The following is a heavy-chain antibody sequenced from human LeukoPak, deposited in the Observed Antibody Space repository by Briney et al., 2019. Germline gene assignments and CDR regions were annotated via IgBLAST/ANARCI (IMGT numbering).Heavy chain of an antibody. Sequence: GGSLRLSCAASGFTFSSYSMNWVRHAPGKGLEWVSSISSSSSYIYYADSVKGRFTISRDNAKNSLYLQMNSLRAEDTAVYYCARDRGGYSYGYDYWGQGTLVTVSS. J-gene: IGHJ4*02. CDR1: GFTFSSYS. CDR2: ISSSSSYI. CDR3: ARDRGGYSYGYDY. D-gene: IGHD5-18*01. V-gene: IGHV3-21*01.